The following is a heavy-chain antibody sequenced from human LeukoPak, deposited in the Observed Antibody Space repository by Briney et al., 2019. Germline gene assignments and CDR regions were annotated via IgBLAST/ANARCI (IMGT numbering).Heavy chain of an antibody. CDR1: GFTFSSYW. CDR2: ISWNSGSI. V-gene: IGHV3-9*01. J-gene: IGHJ4*02. D-gene: IGHD3-10*01. CDR3: AKGMPGSSSFDY. Sequence: GGSLRLSCAASGFTFSSYWMTWVRQAPGKGLEWVSGISWNSGSIGYADSVKGRFTISRDNAKNSLYLQMNSLRAEDTALYYCAKGMPGSSSFDYWGQGTLVTVSS.